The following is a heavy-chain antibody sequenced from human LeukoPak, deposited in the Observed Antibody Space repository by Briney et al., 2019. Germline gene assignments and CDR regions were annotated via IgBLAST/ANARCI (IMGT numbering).Heavy chain of an antibody. J-gene: IGHJ6*04. D-gene: IGHD6-13*01. CDR3: AREIPQQLVAMDV. Sequence: GGSLRLSCAPSGYSFSTYWMSWVRQAPEKGLEGVANIKGDGTGINHVDSVKGRFTISRDNAKNSLYLQMSGLRAEDTAVYYCAREIPQQLVAMDVWGEGTTVTVSS. CDR1: GYSFSTYW. CDR2: IKGDGTGI. V-gene: IGHV3-7*04.